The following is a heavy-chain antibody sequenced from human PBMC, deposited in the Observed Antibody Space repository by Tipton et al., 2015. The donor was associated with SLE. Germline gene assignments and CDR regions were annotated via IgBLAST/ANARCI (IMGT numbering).Heavy chain of an antibody. V-gene: IGHV4-4*07. CDR1: GGSIDSFY. D-gene: IGHD2-21*01. CDR3: ARESTLQYCGGDCPKYFDS. Sequence: TLSLTCTVSGGSIDSFYWTWVRQPAGKGLEWIGHFHSSGILNYNPSLKSRVTMSGDTSKNQLSLKLNAVTAADTAVYYCARESTLQYCGGDCPKYFDSWGQGMLVTVFS. CDR2: FHSSGIL. J-gene: IGHJ4*02.